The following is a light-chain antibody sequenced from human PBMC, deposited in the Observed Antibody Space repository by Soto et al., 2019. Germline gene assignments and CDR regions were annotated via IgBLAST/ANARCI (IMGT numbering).Light chain of an antibody. CDR3: QQYDNLPPLT. CDR2: GAS. J-gene: IGKJ3*01. Sequence: DIQMTQSPSSLSASVGDRVTITCQASQDISNYLNWYQQKPGKAPQLLIYGASNLETGVPSRFSGSGSGTAFTFTISSLQPEDIATYYCQQYDNLPPLTFGPGTKVDIK. V-gene: IGKV1-33*01. CDR1: QDISNY.